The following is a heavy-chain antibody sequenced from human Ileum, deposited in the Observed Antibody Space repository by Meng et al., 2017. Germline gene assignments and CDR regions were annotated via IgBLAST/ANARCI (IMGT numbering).Heavy chain of an antibody. Sequence: QVQLQVSGPGLVKPSENLSLTCTVSVGSISGYFWSLIRQFPGKGLEWIGYTYYSGTTNYTPSLRGRVTMSVDTSRAQFSLKLTSVTAADTAIYYCARGKAIPDFWGQGTLVTVSS. CDR1: VGSISGYF. J-gene: IGHJ4*02. V-gene: IGHV4-59*08. D-gene: IGHD2-2*02. CDR3: ARGKAIPDF. CDR2: TYYSGTT.